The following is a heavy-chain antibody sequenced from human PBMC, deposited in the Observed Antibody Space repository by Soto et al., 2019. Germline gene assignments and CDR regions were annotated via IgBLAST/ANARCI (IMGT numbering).Heavy chain of an antibody. Sequence: AFLTLSVTWPVWGVSSSRGCYYCSWIRQHQGKGLEWIGYISYRGRTYYNSSLKSRLTISVDTSQNQLSLKLSSVTAADTAVYYCARTVRLGDLALGYWGQGTLVTVSS. D-gene: IGHD3-16*01. CDR2: ISYRGRT. CDR1: GVSSSRGCYY. V-gene: IGHV4-31*02. J-gene: IGHJ4*02. CDR3: ARTVRLGDLALGY.